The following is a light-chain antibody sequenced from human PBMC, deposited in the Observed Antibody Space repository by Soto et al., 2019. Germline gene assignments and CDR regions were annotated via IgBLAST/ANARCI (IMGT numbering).Light chain of an antibody. V-gene: IGKV1-5*01. CDR2: DAY. CDR1: QSISRW. J-gene: IGKJ1*01. Sequence: IQMTQSPSTLPESVGDSVTIACRARQSISRWLGWSQQKPGKAPKLLIYDAYNWVSGVPSRFSGSGSGTEFTLTISSLQPDDLATYSCQQYNSYFQTFGQGTTVDIK. CDR3: QQYNSYFQT.